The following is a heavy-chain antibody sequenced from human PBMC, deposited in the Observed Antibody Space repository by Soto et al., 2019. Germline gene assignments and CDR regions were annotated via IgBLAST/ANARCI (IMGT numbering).Heavy chain of an antibody. Sequence: GGSLRLSYAASGFTFRNYNMNWVCQAPGKGLEWLSYSSGASGTIYYADSMQGRFTISRDNAKNSLYLQMNSLRAEDTAMYYCARDDPKRYNYSVAFFDYWGQGTLVTVSS. CDR1: GFTFRNYN. V-gene: IGHV3-48*01. CDR2: SSGASGTI. CDR3: ARDDPKRYNYSVAFFDY. J-gene: IGHJ4*02. D-gene: IGHD4-4*01.